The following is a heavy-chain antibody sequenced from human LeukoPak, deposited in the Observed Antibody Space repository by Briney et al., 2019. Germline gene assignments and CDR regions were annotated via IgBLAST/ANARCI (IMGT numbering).Heavy chain of an antibody. J-gene: IGHJ6*04. CDR2: IIPIFGTA. CDR3: ARDGAVYPYYDFWSGEH. D-gene: IGHD3-3*01. Sequence: ASVKVSCKASGGTFSSYAISWVRQAPGQGLEWMGRIIPIFGTANYAQKFQGRVTITTDESTSTAYMELSSLRSEDTAVYYCARDGAVYPYYDFWSGEHWGKGTTVTVSS. CDR1: GGTFSSYA. V-gene: IGHV1-69*05.